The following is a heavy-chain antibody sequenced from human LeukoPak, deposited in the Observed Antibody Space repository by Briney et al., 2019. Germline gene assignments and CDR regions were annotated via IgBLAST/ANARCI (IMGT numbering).Heavy chain of an antibody. V-gene: IGHV4-39*01. J-gene: IGHJ3*02. CDR3: ARRRGDPGAFDI. D-gene: IGHD2-21*02. CDR1: GGSVTNSSGYY. Sequence: SETLSLTCSVSGGSVTNSSGYYWAWIRQPPGKGPEWIGSFYYRGNTYYNLSLKSRLTISVDTSKNQFSLKMSSVTATDTAIYYCARRRGDPGAFDIWGQGTQVTVSS. CDR2: FYYRGNT.